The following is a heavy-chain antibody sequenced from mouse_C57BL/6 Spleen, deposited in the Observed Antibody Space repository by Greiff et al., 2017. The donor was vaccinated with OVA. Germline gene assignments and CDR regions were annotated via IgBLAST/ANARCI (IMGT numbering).Heavy chain of an antibody. CDR2: IYPSDSET. Sequence: QVQLQQPGAELVRPGSSVKLSCKASGYTFTSYWMDWVKQRPGQGLEWIGNIYPSDSETHYNQKFKDKATLTVDKSSSTAYMQLSSLTSEDSAVYYCARRYYGSSPYYAMDYWGQGTSVTVSS. J-gene: IGHJ4*01. CDR1: GYTFTSYW. V-gene: IGHV1-61*01. D-gene: IGHD1-1*01. CDR3: ARRYYGSSPYYAMDY.